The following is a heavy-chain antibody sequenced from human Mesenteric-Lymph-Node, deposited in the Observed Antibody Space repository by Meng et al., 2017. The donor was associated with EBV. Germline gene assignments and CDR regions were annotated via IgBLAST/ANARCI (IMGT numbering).Heavy chain of an antibody. J-gene: IGHJ5*02. CDR2: IFHSGSS. V-gene: IGHV4-39*01. CDR3: ARRGIAAAVGRFDP. CDR1: GGSISSSSYY. D-gene: IGHD6-13*01. Sequence: LQRQGSGPGLGKPSETLSLTCTVSGGSISSSSYYWGWIRQPPGKGLEWIGSIFHSGSSYYNPSLKSRVTISVDTSKNQFSLKLSSVTAADTAVYYCARRGIAAAVGRFDPWGQGTLVTVSS.